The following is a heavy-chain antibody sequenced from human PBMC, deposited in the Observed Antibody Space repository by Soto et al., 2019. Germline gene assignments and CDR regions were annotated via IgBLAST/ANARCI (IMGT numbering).Heavy chain of an antibody. Sequence: GGSLRLSCAASGFMFSAYWMSWVRQAPGKGLEWVANIHGDGGKIYYVGSVKGRFTISRDNAKRSLYLQMNSLRAEDTAVYYCARDFYGGYTYGPGDYWGQGALVTVSS. D-gene: IGHD5-18*01. J-gene: IGHJ4*02. V-gene: IGHV3-7*01. CDR3: ARDFYGGYTYGPGDY. CDR1: GFMFSAYW. CDR2: IHGDGGKI.